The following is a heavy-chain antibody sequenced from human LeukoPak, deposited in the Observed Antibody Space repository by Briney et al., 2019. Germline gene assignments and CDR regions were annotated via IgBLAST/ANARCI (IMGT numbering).Heavy chain of an antibody. J-gene: IGHJ5*02. CDR3: ARVPKIFYTSGTYKARFDP. Sequence: GGSLRLSCAASGFTFSSYSMNWVRQAPGKGLEWVSYISSSSSTIYYADSVKGRFTISRDNAKNSLYLQMNSLRAEDTAVYYCARVPKIFYTSGTYKARFDPWGQGTLVTVSS. CDR2: ISSSSSTI. D-gene: IGHD3-10*01. V-gene: IGHV3-48*01. CDR1: GFTFSSYS.